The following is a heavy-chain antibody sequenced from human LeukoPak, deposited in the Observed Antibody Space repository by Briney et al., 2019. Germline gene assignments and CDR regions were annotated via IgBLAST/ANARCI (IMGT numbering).Heavy chain of an antibody. D-gene: IGHD2-8*02. CDR3: ATGRYWW. CDR2: IYYSGDT. CDR1: GGSISRSSYY. V-gene: IGHV4-39*02. Sequence: SETLSLTCTVSGGSISRSSYYWGWIRQPPGKGLEWIGSIYYSGDTYYNPSLKSRLTVSVDTSKNKFSLKLGSVTAADTAVYYCATGRYWWWGQGTLVTVSS. J-gene: IGHJ4*02.